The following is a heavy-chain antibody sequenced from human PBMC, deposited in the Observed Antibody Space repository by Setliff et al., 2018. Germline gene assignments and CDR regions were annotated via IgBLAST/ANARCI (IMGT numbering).Heavy chain of an antibody. CDR1: GFSFHDYG. V-gene: IGHV3-20*04. Sequence: TGGSLRLSCAVSGFSFHDYGMGWVRQAPGKGLEWVSSINWNGVSIGYADSVKGRFTISRDNAKNSLYLQMNSLRAEDTAMYYCAREKVVVVSATSYHYYMDVWGKGTTVTVSS. J-gene: IGHJ6*03. CDR2: INWNGVSI. CDR3: AREKVVVVSATSYHYYMDV. D-gene: IGHD2-15*01.